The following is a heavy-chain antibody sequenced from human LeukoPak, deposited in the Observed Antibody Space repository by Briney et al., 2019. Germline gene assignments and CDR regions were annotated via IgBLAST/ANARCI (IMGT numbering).Heavy chain of an antibody. V-gene: IGHV4-4*09. CDR3: ARLSHDYSNYYWFDP. CDR1: GGSISSYY. J-gene: IGHJ5*02. CDR2: IYTSGST. D-gene: IGHD4-11*01. Sequence: SETLSLTCTVSGGSISSYYWSWIRQPPGKGLEWIGYIYTSGSTNYDPSLKSRVTISVDTSKNQFSLKLSSVTAADTAVYYCARLSHDYSNYYWFDPWGQETLVTVSS.